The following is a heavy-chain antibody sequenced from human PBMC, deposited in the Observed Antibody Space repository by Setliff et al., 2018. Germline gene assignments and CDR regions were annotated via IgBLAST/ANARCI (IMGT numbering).Heavy chain of an antibody. D-gene: IGHD3-16*01. CDR3: ARDRGGGLYDY. CDR1: EFGFSNYW. CDR2: IKQDGSEK. V-gene: IGHV3-7*01. Sequence: PGGSLRLSCAVSEFGFSNYWMSWVRQAPGKGLEWVATIKQDGSEKFYVDSVKGRFTISRDNAKNSLYLQMDSLRVEDTAMYFCARDRGGGLYDYWGRGTLVTVSS. J-gene: IGHJ4*02.